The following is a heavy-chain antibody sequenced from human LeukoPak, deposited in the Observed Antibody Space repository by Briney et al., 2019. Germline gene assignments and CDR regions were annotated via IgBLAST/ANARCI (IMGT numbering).Heavy chain of an antibody. D-gene: IGHD2/OR15-2a*01. CDR2: ISDSGGST. J-gene: IGHJ6*02. V-gene: IGHV3-23*01. Sequence: PGGSLRLSCAASGFTLTTYAMTWVRQAPGTGLEWVSAISDSGGSTYYADSVKGRFTVSRDNSKNTLYLQMNSLRAEDTAVYFCAKVLKYYYNGMDVWGQGTTVTVSS. CDR1: GFTLTTYA. CDR3: AKVLKYYYNGMDV.